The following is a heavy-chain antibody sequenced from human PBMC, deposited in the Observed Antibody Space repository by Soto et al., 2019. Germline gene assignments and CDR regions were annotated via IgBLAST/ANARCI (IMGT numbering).Heavy chain of an antibody. Sequence: SETLSLTCTVSCGSISSYYWSWIRQPPGKGLEWIGYIYYSGSTNYNPSLKSRVTISVDTSKNQFSLKLSSVTAADTAVYYCARWVVVAAASSYFDYWGQGTLVTVSS. V-gene: IGHV4-59*01. CDR2: IYYSGST. CDR1: CGSISSYY. CDR3: ARWVVVAAASSYFDY. J-gene: IGHJ4*02. D-gene: IGHD2-15*01.